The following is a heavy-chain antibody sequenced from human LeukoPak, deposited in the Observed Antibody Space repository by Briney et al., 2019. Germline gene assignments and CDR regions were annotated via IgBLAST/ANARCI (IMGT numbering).Heavy chain of an antibody. J-gene: IGHJ4*02. Sequence: SYAXSWVPQAPGQGLEWMGGIIPIFGTANYAQKFQGRVTITADESTSTAYMELSSLRSEDTAVYYCARVPSPVAGFDYCGQGTLVTVSS. D-gene: IGHD6-19*01. CDR3: ARVPSPVAGFDY. CDR1: SYA. V-gene: IGHV1-69*01. CDR2: IIPIFGTA.